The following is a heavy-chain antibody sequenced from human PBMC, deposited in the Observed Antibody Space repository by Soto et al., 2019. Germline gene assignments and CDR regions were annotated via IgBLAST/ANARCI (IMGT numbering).Heavy chain of an antibody. Sequence: GSVKVFFKASGYLFTSYNMHLVRQAPGQGLEWIGIINPSGGSTSYAQKFQGRVTMTRDTSTSTVYMELSSLRSEDTAVYYCARGYYDSSGYSSFEYWGQGTMVTVSS. D-gene: IGHD3-22*01. CDR2: INPSGGST. J-gene: IGHJ4*02. CDR3: ARGYYDSSGYSSFEY. V-gene: IGHV1-46*01. CDR1: GYLFTSYN.